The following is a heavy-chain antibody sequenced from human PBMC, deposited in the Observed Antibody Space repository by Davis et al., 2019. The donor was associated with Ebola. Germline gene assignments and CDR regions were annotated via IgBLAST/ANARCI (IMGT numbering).Heavy chain of an antibody. CDR1: GFTFSSYW. V-gene: IGHV3-74*01. CDR2: ISSDGSST. J-gene: IGHJ5*02. CDR3: AKNKIVVVVAATPMVFDP. D-gene: IGHD2-15*01. Sequence: PGGSLRLSCAASGFTFSSYWMHWVRQAPGKGLVWVSRISSDGSSTSYADSVKGRFTISRDNAKNSLYLQMNSLRAEDTAVYYCAKNKIVVVVAATPMVFDPWGQGTLVTVSS.